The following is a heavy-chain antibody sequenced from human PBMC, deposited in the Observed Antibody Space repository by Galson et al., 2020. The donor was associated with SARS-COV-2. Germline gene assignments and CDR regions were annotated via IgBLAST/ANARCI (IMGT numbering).Heavy chain of an antibody. CDR3: ARVGTSSSGWEAYYFDY. Sequence: GESLKLSCKGSGYSFTSYWIVWVRQMPGKGLEWMGIIYPGDSDTRYSPSFQGQVTISADKSISTAYLQWSSLKASDTAMYYCARVGTSSSGWEAYYFDYWGQGTLVTVSS. V-gene: IGHV5-51*01. J-gene: IGHJ4*02. CDR1: GYSFTSYW. CDR2: IYPGDSDT. D-gene: IGHD6-19*01.